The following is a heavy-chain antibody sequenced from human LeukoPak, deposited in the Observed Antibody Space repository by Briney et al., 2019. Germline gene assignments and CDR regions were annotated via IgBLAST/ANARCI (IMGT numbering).Heavy chain of an antibody. CDR3: ARFYYDSSGYYPDYFDY. J-gene: IGHJ4*02. D-gene: IGHD3-22*01. V-gene: IGHV4-30-4*01. CDR2: IYYSGST. CDR1: GGSISSGDYY. Sequence: SETLSLTCTVSGGSISSGDYYWSWIRQPPWKGLEWIGYIYYSGSTYYNPSLKSRVTISVDTSKNQFSLKLSSVTAADTAVYYCARFYYDSSGYYPDYFDYWGQGTLVTVSS.